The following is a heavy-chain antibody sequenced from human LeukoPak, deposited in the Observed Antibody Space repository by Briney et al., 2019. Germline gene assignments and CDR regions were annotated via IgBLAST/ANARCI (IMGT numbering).Heavy chain of an antibody. CDR1: AFTVSIYA. Sequence: GGSLTLSWAASAFTVSIYAMHWVRQAPGKGLEWVAVISYDGSNKYYADSGKGRFTIYRDNAKNSLSMPMNSLRAEDTAVYYCARVFRGEMAKYGDPFYFDSWGQGTLVTVSS. V-gene: IGHV3-30-3*01. D-gene: IGHD5-24*01. J-gene: IGHJ4*02. CDR3: ARVFRGEMAKYGDPFYFDS. CDR2: ISYDGSNK.